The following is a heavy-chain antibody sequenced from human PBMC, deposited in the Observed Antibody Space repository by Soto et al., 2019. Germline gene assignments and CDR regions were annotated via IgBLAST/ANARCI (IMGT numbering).Heavy chain of an antibody. CDR3: ARIASSGRGWDV. J-gene: IGHJ6*02. V-gene: IGHV3-7*01. CDR2: IKQDGSEE. CDR1: GFTFSSYW. D-gene: IGHD3-10*01. Sequence: EVQLVKSGGGLVQPGGSLRLSCVDSGFTFSSYWMSWFRQAPVKGLEWVGNIKQDGSEEKYVDSVKGRFTISRDSAKTSSYLQMNSLRAEDTAVDYCARIASSGRGWDVWGQGTTVVLSS.